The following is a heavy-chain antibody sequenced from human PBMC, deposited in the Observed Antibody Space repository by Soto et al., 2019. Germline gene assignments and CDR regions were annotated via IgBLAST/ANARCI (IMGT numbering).Heavy chain of an antibody. CDR1: GFTFSSHW. D-gene: IGHD6-13*01. Sequence: EVQLVESGGGLVQPGGSLRLSCAASGFTFSSHWMHWVRQAPGKGLVWVSRINSDGSTTNYADSVKGRFTISRANAKNTLFLQMNRLRVEDTAVSDCAPGLEDYSSSWYDSWGAGTLVTVSS. J-gene: IGHJ5*01. CDR3: APGLEDYSSSWYDS. CDR2: INSDGSTT. V-gene: IGHV3-74*01.